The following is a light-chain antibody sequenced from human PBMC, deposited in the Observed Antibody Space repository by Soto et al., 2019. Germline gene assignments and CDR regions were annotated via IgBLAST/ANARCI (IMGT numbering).Light chain of an antibody. Sequence: DIQMTQSPSTLSASVGDRVTITCRASQSISFYLAWYQQKPGKAPKLLIYDASSLESGVPSRFSGSGSGTEFTLTISSLQPDGFATYYCQQYNSYWTFGQGTKVDVK. CDR2: DAS. V-gene: IGKV1-5*01. CDR3: QQYNSYWT. J-gene: IGKJ1*01. CDR1: QSISFY.